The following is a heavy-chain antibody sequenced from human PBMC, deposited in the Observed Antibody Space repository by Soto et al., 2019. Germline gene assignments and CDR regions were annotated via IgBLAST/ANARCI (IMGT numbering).Heavy chain of an antibody. CDR1: GGSISSYY. CDR2: IYYSGST. V-gene: IGHV4-59*08. CDR3: ARRYGPGFDY. J-gene: IGHJ4*02. Sequence: QVQLQESGPGLVKPSETLSLTCTVSGGSISSYYWSWIRQPPGKGLEWIGYIYYSGSTNYNPSLTQRVTISVDTAKIPFSLKLSSVTAADTAVYYCARRYGPGFDYWGQGTLVTVSS. D-gene: IGHD4-17*01.